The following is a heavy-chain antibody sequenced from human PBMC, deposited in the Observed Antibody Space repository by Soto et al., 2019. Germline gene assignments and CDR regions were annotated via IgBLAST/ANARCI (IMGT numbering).Heavy chain of an antibody. J-gene: IGHJ2*01. CDR2: ISGSGGST. V-gene: IGHV3-23*01. CDR1: GFTFSSYA. CDR3: AKSCSGGSCYYWYFDL. Sequence: EVQLLESGGGLVQPGGSLRLSCAASGFTFSSYAMSWVRQAPGKGLEWVSAISGSGGSTYYADSVKGRFTISRDNSKNTLYLQMNSLXAEDTXVXYCAKSCSGGSCYYWYFDLWGRGTLVTVSS. D-gene: IGHD2-15*01.